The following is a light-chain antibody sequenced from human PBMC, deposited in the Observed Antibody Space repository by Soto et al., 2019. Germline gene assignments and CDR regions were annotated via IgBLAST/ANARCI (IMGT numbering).Light chain of an antibody. CDR1: ESIRSN. CDR2: GAS. CDR3: QQYHAWPLFT. Sequence: EILMTQPPGTLSVSPGERVTLSCRASESIRSNLAWYHQKPGQPPRLLLYGASIRATNVPARFSGSGSGTEFTRTISRLQSEDFGIYFCQQYHAWPLFTFGQGTELKI. J-gene: IGKJ2*01. V-gene: IGKV3-15*01.